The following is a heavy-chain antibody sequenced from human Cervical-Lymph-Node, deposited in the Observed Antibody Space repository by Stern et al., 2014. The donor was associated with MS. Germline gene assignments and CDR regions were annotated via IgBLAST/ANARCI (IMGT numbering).Heavy chain of an antibody. J-gene: IGHJ4*02. Sequence: VQLVQSGAEVKKPGESLKISCKASGYSFSNYWLAWVRQGPGKGLEWVGIIYPGDSDTRYSPSFQGQATMSVDKSITTANLQWSSLKASDTAMYFCARSSRNDYWGQGTLVTVSS. CDR1: GYSFSNYW. V-gene: IGHV5-51*01. CDR3: ARSSRNDY. CDR2: IYPGDSDT.